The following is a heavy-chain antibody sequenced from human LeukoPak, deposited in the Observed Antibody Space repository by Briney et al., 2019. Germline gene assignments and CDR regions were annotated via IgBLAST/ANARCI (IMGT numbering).Heavy chain of an antibody. J-gene: IGHJ4*02. CDR2: INYSGST. CDR3: ARGLMGATHIDF. CDR1: RGSFSNYY. Sequence: SETLSLTCTFSRGSFSNYYWGWIRQPPGKGLEWIGLINYSGSTNYNPSLKSRVTISADTSKNQFFLKQSPVTAAETAVYYCARGLMGATHIDFWGQGTLVTVSS. D-gene: IGHD1-26*01. V-gene: IGHV4-59*08.